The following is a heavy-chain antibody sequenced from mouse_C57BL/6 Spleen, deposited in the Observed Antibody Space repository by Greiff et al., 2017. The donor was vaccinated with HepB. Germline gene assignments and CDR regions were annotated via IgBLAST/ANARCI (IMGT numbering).Heavy chain of an antibody. Sequence: VQLQQPGAELVKPGASVKMSCKASGYTFTSYWITWVKQRPGQGLEWIGDIYPRSGSTNYNEKFKSKATLTVDTSSSTAYMQLSSLTSEDSAVYYCASGPYGSSYGWYFDVWGTGTTVTVSS. V-gene: IGHV1-55*01. D-gene: IGHD1-1*01. CDR2: IYPRSGST. J-gene: IGHJ1*03. CDR3: ASGPYGSSYGWYFDV. CDR1: GYTFTSYW.